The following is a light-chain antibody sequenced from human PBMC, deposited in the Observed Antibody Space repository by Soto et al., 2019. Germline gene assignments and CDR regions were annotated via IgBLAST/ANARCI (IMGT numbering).Light chain of an antibody. CDR2: AAS. Sequence: DIQMTQSPSSLSASVGDRVTITCRASQSISSYLNRYQQKPGKAPKLLIYAASNLQSGVPSGFSGNGSGTDFTLTISSLQPEDFATYYCQQSYSTPLTFGGGTKVEIK. CDR3: QQSYSTPLT. V-gene: IGKV1-39*01. J-gene: IGKJ4*01. CDR1: QSISSY.